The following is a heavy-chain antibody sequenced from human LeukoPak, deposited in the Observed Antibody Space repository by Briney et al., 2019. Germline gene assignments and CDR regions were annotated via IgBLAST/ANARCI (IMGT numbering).Heavy chain of an antibody. CDR2: ISTGSSTT. CDR3: AKDQRWESPHYLDS. CDR1: EFAFSTYN. D-gene: IGHD1-26*01. V-gene: IGHV3-48*02. Sequence: GGSLRLSCGASEFAFSTYNMNWVRQAQGKGLEWFSYISTGSSTTYYADSVKGRFTISRDNSKNTLYVQMNSLRDEDTAVYYCAKDQRWESPHYLDSWGQGTLVTVSS. J-gene: IGHJ4*02.